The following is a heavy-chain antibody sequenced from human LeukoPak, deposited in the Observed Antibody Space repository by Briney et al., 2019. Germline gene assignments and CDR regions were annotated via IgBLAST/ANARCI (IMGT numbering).Heavy chain of an antibody. CDR1: GFTFTTYG. D-gene: IGHD6-13*01. CDR2: ISSNGGSE. J-gene: IGHJ4*02. V-gene: IGHV3-30*18. CDR3: AKRGHYSINWYHYFDY. Sequence: GGSLTLSCAPSGFTFTTYGLHWVRHAPGKGLEWVAAISSNGGSEYYADSVTGRFTTSRDNSKNTLFLQMNSLRPDDTAVYYCAKRGHYSINWYHYFDYWGQGTLVTVSS.